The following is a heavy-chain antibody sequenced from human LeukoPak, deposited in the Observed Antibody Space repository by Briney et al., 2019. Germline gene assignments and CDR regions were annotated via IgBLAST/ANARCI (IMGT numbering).Heavy chain of an antibody. D-gene: IGHD3-3*01. CDR1: GGSISSYY. V-gene: IGHV4-59*01. J-gene: IGHJ6*03. Sequence: SETLSLTCTVSGGSISSYYWSWIRQPPGKGLEWIGYIYYSGSTNYNPSLKSRVTISVDTSKNQFSLKLSSVTAADTAVYYCARVGLRFLEWSRDYYYYMDVWGKGTTVTVSS. CDR3: ARVGLRFLEWSRDYYYYMDV. CDR2: IYYSGST.